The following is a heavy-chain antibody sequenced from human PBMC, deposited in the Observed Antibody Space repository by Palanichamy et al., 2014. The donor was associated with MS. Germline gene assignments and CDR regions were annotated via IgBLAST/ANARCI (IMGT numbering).Heavy chain of an antibody. CDR3: ATAPEGDY. CDR2: ILYDGTIK. J-gene: IGHJ4*02. CDR1: RFTFSSYA. D-gene: IGHD1-14*01. V-gene: IGHV3-30-3*01. Sequence: QVQLVQSGGGVVQPGRSLRLSCAASRFTFSSYAMHWVRQAPGKGLESVALILYDGTIKYYADSAKGRFTVSRDNSRNTLYVQMNSLKPEDTAVYYCATAPEGDYWGQGALVTVSS.